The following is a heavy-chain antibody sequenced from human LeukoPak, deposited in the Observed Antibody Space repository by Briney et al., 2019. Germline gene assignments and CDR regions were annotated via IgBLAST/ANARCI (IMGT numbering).Heavy chain of an antibody. J-gene: IGHJ3*02. CDR2: INPNSGGT. D-gene: IGHD1-26*01. CDR1: GYTFTGYY. Sequence: ASVKVSCKASGYTFTGYYMHWVRQAPGQGLEWMGWINPNSGGTNYEKKFQGRVTMTRDTSISTAYMELSTLRSDDTAVYYCARDIPQYSGIIGYAFDIWGQGKMVTVSS. CDR3: ARDIPQYSGIIGYAFDI. V-gene: IGHV1-2*02.